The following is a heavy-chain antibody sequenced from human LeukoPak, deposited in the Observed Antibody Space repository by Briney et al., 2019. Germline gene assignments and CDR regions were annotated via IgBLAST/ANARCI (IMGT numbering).Heavy chain of an antibody. V-gene: IGHV3-7*01. CDR3: ARDGRDGYIDY. D-gene: IGHD5-24*01. J-gene: IGHJ4*02. CDR2: IKEDGSKK. CDR1: GFTFSSYW. Sequence: GRSLRLFCAACGFTFSSYWMSWVRQARGKGWGGGANIKEDGSKKYYVDSVKGRFTISRDNAKNSLYLQMNSLRAEDTAVYYCARDGRDGYIDYWGQGTLVTVSS.